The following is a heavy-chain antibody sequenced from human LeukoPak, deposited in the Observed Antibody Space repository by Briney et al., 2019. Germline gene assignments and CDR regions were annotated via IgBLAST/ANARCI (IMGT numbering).Heavy chain of an antibody. D-gene: IGHD3-3*01. Sequence: SETLSLTCTVSGGSISSYYWSWIRQPPGKGLEWIGYIYYSGITNYNPSLKSRVTISVDTSKNQFSLKLRSVTAADTAVYYCARHDDFWSGSLFDYWGQGTLVTVSS. CDR3: ARHDDFWSGSLFDY. V-gene: IGHV4-59*08. CDR1: GGSISSYY. J-gene: IGHJ4*02. CDR2: IYYSGIT.